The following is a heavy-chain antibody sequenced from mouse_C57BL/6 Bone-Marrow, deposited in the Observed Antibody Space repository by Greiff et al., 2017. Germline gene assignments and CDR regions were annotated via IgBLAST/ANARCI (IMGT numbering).Heavy chain of an antibody. V-gene: IGHV1-63*01. J-gene: IGHJ1*03. CDR3: ARWLASCFDG. CDR2: IYPGGGCT. D-gene: IGHD6-1*01. CDR1: GYTFTNYW. Sequence: VQLQQSGAELVRPGTSVKMSCKASGYTFTNYWIGWAKQRPGQGLEWIGDIYPGGGCTNYNETFKGKATLTVDKSSSTAYMQFSSLTAEDAAIYYCARWLASCFDGWGTGTTVTVSS.